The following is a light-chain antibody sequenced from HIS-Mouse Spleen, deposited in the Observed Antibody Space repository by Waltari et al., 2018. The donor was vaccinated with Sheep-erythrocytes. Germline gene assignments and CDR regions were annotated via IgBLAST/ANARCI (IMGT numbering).Light chain of an antibody. V-gene: IGLV2-8*01. Sequence: QSALTQPPSASGSPGQSVTISCTGTSSDVGGYNYVSWYQQHPGKAPKLMIYEVSTRPSGGPDRFSGSKSGNTASLTVSGRQAEDEADYYCSSYAGSNNWVFGGGTKLTVL. CDR2: EVS. CDR1: SSDVGGYNY. CDR3: SSYAGSNNWV. J-gene: IGLJ3*02.